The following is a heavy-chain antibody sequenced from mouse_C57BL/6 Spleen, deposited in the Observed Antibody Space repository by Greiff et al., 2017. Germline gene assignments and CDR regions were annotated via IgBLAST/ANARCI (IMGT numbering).Heavy chain of an antibody. CDR1: GYAFSSYW. Sequence: VQLQQSGPELVKPGASVKISCKASGYAFSSYWMNWVKQRPGKGLEWIGRIYPGDGGTNYNGKFKGKATLTADKSSSTAYMQLSSLTSEDSAVYFCAREGSSSGDFDDWGKGTTLTVSS. CDR2: IYPGDGGT. CDR3: AREGSSSGDFDD. V-gene: IGHV1-82*01. D-gene: IGHD3-2*02. J-gene: IGHJ2*01.